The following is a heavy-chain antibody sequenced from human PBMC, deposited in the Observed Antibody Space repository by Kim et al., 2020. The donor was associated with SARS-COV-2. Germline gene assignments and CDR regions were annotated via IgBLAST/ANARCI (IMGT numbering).Heavy chain of an antibody. CDR3: AKGMATIAPDY. J-gene: IGHJ4*02. CDR2: K. Sequence: KYYADSVKGRFTISRDNSKNTLYLQMNSLRAEDKAVYYCAKGMATIAPDYWGQGTLVTVSS. D-gene: IGHD5-12*01. V-gene: IGHV3-33*06.